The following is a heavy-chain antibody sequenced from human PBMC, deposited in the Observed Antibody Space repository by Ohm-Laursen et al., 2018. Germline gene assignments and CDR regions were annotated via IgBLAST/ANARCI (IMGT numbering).Heavy chain of an antibody. Sequence: SLRLSCAASGFTVSRNYMSWVRQAPGKGLAWVSIIYSGGSTYYADSVKGRFTISRDNSKNTLYLQMNSLRAEDTAVYHCARTPGPYCGSTDCYTLDSWGQGTLVTVSS. V-gene: IGHV3-53*01. CDR2: IYSGGST. CDR1: GFTVSRNY. D-gene: IGHD2-2*02. J-gene: IGHJ4*02. CDR3: ARTPGPYCGSTDCYTLDS.